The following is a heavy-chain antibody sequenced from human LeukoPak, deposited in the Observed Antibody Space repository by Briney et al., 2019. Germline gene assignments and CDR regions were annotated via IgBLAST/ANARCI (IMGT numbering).Heavy chain of an antibody. Sequence: SETLSLTCTVSGGSISSSSYYWGWIRQPPGKGLEWIGSIYYSGSTYYNPSLKSRVTISVGTSKNQFSLKLSSVTAADTAVYYCARYSARLGEIGALTPIAFDIWGQGTMVTVSS. D-gene: IGHD3-10*01. V-gene: IGHV4-39*07. CDR1: GGSISSSSYY. J-gene: IGHJ3*02. CDR3: ARYSARLGEIGALTPIAFDI. CDR2: IYYSGST.